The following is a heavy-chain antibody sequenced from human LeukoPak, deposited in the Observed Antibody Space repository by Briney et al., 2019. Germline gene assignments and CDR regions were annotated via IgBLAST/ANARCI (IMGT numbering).Heavy chain of an antibody. D-gene: IGHD5/OR15-5a*01. CDR1: GFTFSSYW. CDR3: AKGLSIMDDAFDI. CDR2: INSDGSST. V-gene: IGHV3-74*01. J-gene: IGHJ3*02. Sequence: GGSLRLSCAASGFTFSSYWMHWVRQAPGKGLVWVSRINSDGSSTYYADSVKGRFTISRDNSKNTLYLQMNSLRAEDTAVYYCAKGLSIMDDAFDIWGQGTMVTVSS.